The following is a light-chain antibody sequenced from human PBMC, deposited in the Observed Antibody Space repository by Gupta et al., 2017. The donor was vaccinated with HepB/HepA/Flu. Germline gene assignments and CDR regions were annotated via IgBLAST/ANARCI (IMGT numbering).Light chain of an antibody. CDR3: RSDTSSSIVT. CDR2: EVS. CDR1: SDDVGSYNR. V-gene: IGLV2-18*02. Sequence: SALTQPPAVSGSPVPSVTISCTGISDDVGSYNRVSWYQQSPGTVPKLMIFEVSNRPAGVPDRFSGSNSGNTAFLTISVHQAEDEADYYCRSDTSSSIVTFGGGTKLTVL. J-gene: IGLJ2*01.